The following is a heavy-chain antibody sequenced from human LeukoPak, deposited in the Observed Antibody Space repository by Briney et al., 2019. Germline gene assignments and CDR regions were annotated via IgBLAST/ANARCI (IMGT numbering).Heavy chain of an antibody. CDR2: FNTHSGGT. CDR1: GYTFTGHY. Sequence: ASVKVSCKASGYTFTGHYIHWVRQAPGQGLEWLGLFNTHSGGTNYAQRFQGRVTMARDTSISTAYMELSRLRSDDTAVYFCARDLSGSYGYWGQGTLVTVSS. D-gene: IGHD1-26*01. J-gene: IGHJ4*02. V-gene: IGHV1-2*02. CDR3: ARDLSGSYGY.